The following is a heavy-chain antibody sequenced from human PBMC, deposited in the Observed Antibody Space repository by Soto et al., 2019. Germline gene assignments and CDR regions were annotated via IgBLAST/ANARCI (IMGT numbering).Heavy chain of an antibody. Sequence: PSETVSLTCTLSCGSIISYYWSWIRQPPGKGLEWIGYIYYSGSTNYNPSLKSRVTISVDTSKNQFSLKLSSVTAADTAVYYCASSVYYYDSSGYYDYWGQGTLVTVSS. V-gene: IGHV4-59*01. J-gene: IGHJ4*02. D-gene: IGHD3-22*01. CDR1: CGSIISYY. CDR2: IYYSGST. CDR3: ASSVYYYDSSGYYDY.